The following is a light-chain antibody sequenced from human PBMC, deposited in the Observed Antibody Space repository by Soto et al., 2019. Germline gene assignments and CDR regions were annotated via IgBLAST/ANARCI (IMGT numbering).Light chain of an antibody. CDR2: DDT. Sequence: SYELTQPPSVSVAPGQTASITCGGTNIGTKGVHWYQQKSGQAPVVVVYDDTDRPSGIPERFSGSNSGSTATLSISRVEAGDEADYYCQVWDTSSAVVFGGGTKLTVL. CDR3: QVWDTSSAVV. J-gene: IGLJ2*01. V-gene: IGLV3-21*02. CDR1: NIGTKG.